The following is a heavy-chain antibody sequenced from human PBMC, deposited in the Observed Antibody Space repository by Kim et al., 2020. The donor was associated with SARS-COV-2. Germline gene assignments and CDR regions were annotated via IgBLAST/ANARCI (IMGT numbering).Heavy chain of an antibody. D-gene: IGHD3-22*01. V-gene: IGHV3-23*01. J-gene: IGHJ3*02. Sequence: SVKGRFTISRDNSKNTLYLQMNSLRAEDTAVYDCAKLTSMILVPEGAFDIWGQGTMVTVSS. CDR3: AKLTSMILVPEGAFDI.